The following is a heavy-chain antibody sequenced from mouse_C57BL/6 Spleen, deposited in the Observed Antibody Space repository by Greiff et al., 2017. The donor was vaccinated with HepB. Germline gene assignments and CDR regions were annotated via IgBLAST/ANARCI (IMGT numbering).Heavy chain of an antibody. V-gene: IGHV3-6*01. CDR2: ISYDGSN. J-gene: IGHJ2*01. D-gene: IGHD2-3*01. Sequence: EVQLQESGPGLVKPSQSLSLTCSVTGYSITSGYYWNWIRQFPGNKLEWMCYISYDGSNNYNPSLKNRISVTRDTSKNQIFLKLNSVTTEDTATYYCARDDGYLDYWGQGTTLTVSS. CDR1: GYSITSGYY. CDR3: ARDDGYLDY.